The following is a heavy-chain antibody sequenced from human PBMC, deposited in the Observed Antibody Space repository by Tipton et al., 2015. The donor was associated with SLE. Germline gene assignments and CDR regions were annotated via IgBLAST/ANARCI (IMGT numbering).Heavy chain of an antibody. J-gene: IGHJ4*02. CDR2: IKQDGSEK. CDR3: AKDYSSGLYYFDY. CDR1: GFTFSSYW. D-gene: IGHD6-19*01. V-gene: IGHV3-7*03. Sequence: SLRLSCAASGFTFSSYWMSWVRQAPGKGLEWVANIKQDGSEKYYVDSVKGRFTISRDNAKNSLYLQMNSLRAEDTAVYYCAKDYSSGLYYFDYWGQGTLVTVSS.